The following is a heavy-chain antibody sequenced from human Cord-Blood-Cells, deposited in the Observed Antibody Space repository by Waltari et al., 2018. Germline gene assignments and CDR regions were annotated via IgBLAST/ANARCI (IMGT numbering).Heavy chain of an antibody. CDR3: ARVRLYYDFWSGLNWFDP. D-gene: IGHD3-3*01. J-gene: IGHJ5*02. CDR1: GGSISSSSSS. Sequence: QLQLQESGPGLVKPSETLSLTSTVSGGSISSSSSSWGWIRQPPGKGLVWIGSTYYSGSTYYNPARKSGVTISVDTSKNQFSLKLSSVTAADTAVYYWARVRLYYDFWSGLNWFDPWGQGTLVTVSS. V-gene: IGHV4-39*01. CDR2: TYYSGST.